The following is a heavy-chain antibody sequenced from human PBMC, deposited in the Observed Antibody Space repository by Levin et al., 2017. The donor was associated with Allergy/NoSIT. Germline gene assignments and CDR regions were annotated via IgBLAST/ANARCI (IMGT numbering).Heavy chain of an antibody. Sequence: PSETLSLTCTVSGGSISSYYWSWIRQPAGKGLEWIGRIYNSGTTDYNPSLKSRVTMSVDTSKNQFSLKLSSVTAADTAVYYCARVVPPTVTPVWYFDRWGRGTLVTVSS. V-gene: IGHV4-4*07. CDR1: GGSISSYY. D-gene: IGHD4-17*01. CDR2: IYNSGTT. J-gene: IGHJ2*01. CDR3: ARVVPPTVTPVWYFDR.